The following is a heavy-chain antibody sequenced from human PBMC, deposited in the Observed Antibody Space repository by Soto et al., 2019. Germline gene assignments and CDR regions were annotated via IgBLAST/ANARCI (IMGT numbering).Heavy chain of an antibody. D-gene: IGHD5-12*01. CDR2: ISGSGGST. CDR3: AKTGYSGYGPVYYYYYRDV. J-gene: IGHJ6*03. CDR1: GFTFSSYA. Sequence: EVQLLESGGGLVQPGGSLRLSCAASGFTFSSYAMSWVRQAPGKGLEWVSAISGSGGSTYYADSVKGRFTISRDNSKNPLYLQMNSLRAEDTAVYYCAKTGYSGYGPVYYYYYRDVWGKGTTVTVSS. V-gene: IGHV3-23*01.